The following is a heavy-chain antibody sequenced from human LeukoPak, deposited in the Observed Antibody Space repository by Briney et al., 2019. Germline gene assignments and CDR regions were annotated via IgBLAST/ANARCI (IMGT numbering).Heavy chain of an antibody. CDR3: ARSVATGPIAAAGIYDFDY. J-gene: IGHJ4*02. CDR1: GFTFSSYS. D-gene: IGHD6-13*01. Sequence: KPGGSLRLSCAASGFTFSSYSMNWVRQAPGKGLEWVSSISSSSSYIYYADSVKGRFTISRDNAKNSLYLQMNSLRAEDTAVYYCARSVATGPIAAAGIYDFDYWGQGTLVTVSP. V-gene: IGHV3-21*01. CDR2: ISSSSSYI.